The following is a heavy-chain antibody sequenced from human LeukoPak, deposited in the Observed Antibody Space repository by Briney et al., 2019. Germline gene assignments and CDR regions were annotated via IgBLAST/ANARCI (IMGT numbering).Heavy chain of an antibody. J-gene: IGHJ4*02. Sequence: PSQTLSLTCTVSGGSISSGSYYWSWIRQPAGKGLEWIGRIYTSGSTNYNPSLKSRVTISVDTSKNQFSLKLSSVTAADTAVYYCARVGLSSIAVAEDYWGQGTLVTVSS. V-gene: IGHV4-61*02. CDR3: ARVGLSSIAVAEDY. CDR1: GGSISSGSYY. CDR2: IYTSGST. D-gene: IGHD6-19*01.